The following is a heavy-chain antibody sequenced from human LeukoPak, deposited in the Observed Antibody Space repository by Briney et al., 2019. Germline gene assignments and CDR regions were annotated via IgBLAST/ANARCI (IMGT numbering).Heavy chain of an antibody. Sequence: ASVKVSCKASGYTFTSYAMHWVRQAPGQRLEWMGWINAGNGNTKYSQKFQGRVTITRDTSASTAYMELSSLRSEDTAVYYCARAGTLRFLEWLGFDYWGRGTLVAVSS. CDR1: GYTFTSYA. CDR3: ARAGTLRFLEWLGFDY. J-gene: IGHJ4*02. CDR2: INAGNGNT. V-gene: IGHV1-3*01. D-gene: IGHD3-3*01.